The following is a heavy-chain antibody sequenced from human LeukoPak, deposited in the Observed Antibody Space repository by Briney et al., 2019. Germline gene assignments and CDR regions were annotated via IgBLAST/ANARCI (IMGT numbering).Heavy chain of an antibody. CDR2: IYSGGST. D-gene: IGHD3-10*01. J-gene: IGHJ4*02. Sequence: GRSLRLSCVASGITSSNYGMHWVRQAPGKGLEWVSVIYSGGSTYYADSVKGRFTISRDNSKNTLYLQMNSLRAEDTAVYYCARGRFGEFDYWGQGTLVTVSS. CDR1: GITSSNYG. CDR3: ARGRFGEFDY. V-gene: IGHV3-66*01.